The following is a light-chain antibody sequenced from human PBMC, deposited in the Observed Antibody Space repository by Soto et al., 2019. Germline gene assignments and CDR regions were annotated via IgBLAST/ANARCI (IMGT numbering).Light chain of an antibody. J-gene: IGKJ4*01. Sequence: ETVMTQSPATLSVSPGERATLSCRASQSVNSNLAWYQQESGQPPRLLVFGASTRATGVPARFSGSGSGTEFTLTISGLQSEDFAVYVCQQYASLPLTFGGGTKVEI. CDR1: QSVNSN. V-gene: IGKV3-15*01. CDR3: QQYASLPLT. CDR2: GAS.